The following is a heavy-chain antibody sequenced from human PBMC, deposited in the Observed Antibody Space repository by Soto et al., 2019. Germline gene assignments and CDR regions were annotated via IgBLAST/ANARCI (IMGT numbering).Heavy chain of an antibody. Sequence: QVQLQESGPGLVKPSETLSLTCTVSGGSISSYYWSWIRQPPGKGLEWIGYIYYSGSTNYNPSLKSRVPISVDTSKNQFSLKLSSVTAADTAVYYCARGPRGPMDVWGQGTTVTVSS. CDR1: GGSISSYY. D-gene: IGHD3-16*01. CDR2: IYYSGST. CDR3: ARGPRGPMDV. V-gene: IGHV4-59*01. J-gene: IGHJ6*02.